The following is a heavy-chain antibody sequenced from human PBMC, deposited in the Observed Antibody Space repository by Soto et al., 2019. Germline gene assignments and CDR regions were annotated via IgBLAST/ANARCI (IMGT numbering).Heavy chain of an antibody. Sequence: EVQLLESGGGLVQPGGSLRLSCAASGFTFSGYAMSWVRQAPGKGLEWVSGISGSGGSTYYADAVKGRFTISRDKSTNTLYLQMNSLRAEDTDVYYCAKDRRSSSAGGWFDPWGQGTLVTVSS. CDR3: AKDRRSSSAGGWFDP. D-gene: IGHD6-6*01. J-gene: IGHJ5*02. CDR1: GFTFSGYA. CDR2: ISGSGGST. V-gene: IGHV3-23*01.